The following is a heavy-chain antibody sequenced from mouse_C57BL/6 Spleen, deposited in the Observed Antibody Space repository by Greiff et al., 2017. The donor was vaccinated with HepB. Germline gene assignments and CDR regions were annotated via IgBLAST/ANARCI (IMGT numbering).Heavy chain of an antibody. Sequence: EVMLVESGGGLVQPGGSLKLSCAASGFTFSDYYMYWVRQTPEKRLEWVAYISNGGGSTYYPDTVKGRFTISRDNAKNTLYLQMSRLKSEDTAMYYCASPLGSHWYFDVWGTGTTVTVSS. D-gene: IGHD1-1*02. CDR2: ISNGGGST. V-gene: IGHV5-12*01. CDR3: ASPLGSHWYFDV. CDR1: GFTFSDYY. J-gene: IGHJ1*03.